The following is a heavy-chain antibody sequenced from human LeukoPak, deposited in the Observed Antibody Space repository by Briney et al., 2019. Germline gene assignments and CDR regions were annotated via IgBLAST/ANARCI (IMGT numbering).Heavy chain of an antibody. V-gene: IGHV3-9*01. D-gene: IGHD6-13*01. J-gene: IGHJ4*02. CDR3: AKDIEENIAAGVDF. Sequence: GKSLRLSCAASGFTFDDYAMHWVRQAPGKGLEWVSAISWNSGGIGYADSVKGRFTISRDNAKNSLYLQMNSLRAEDTALYYCAKDIEENIAAGVDFWGQGTLVTVSS. CDR2: ISWNSGGI. CDR1: GFTFDDYA.